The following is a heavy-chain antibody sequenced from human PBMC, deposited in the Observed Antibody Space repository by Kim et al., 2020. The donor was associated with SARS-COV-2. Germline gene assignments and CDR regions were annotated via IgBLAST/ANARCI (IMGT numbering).Heavy chain of an antibody. CDR1: GITFSSYG. CDR3: AKDLKMGHGSGWYYESYGIDA. V-gene: IGHV3-30*18. CDR2: ISYDGSNK. D-gene: IGHD6-19*01. Sequence: GGSLRLSCAASGITFSSYGMHWVRQAPGKGLEWVAVISYDGSNKNYADSVKGRFTISRDNSKNTLYLQMNSLRDADTAVYYCAKDLKMGHGSGWYYESYGIDARGQGTPVTVS. J-gene: IGHJ6*02.